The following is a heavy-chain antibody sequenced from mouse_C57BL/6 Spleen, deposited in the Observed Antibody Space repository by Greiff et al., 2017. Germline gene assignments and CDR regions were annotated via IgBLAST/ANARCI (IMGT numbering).Heavy chain of an antibody. D-gene: IGHD2-2*01. CDR1: GYTFTNYW. V-gene: IGHV1-63*01. CDR3: ARAGGVTTRTRAMDY. CDR2: IYPGGGYT. J-gene: IGHJ4*01. Sequence: VQLQQSGAELVRPGTSVKMSCKASGYTFTNYWIGWAKQRPGHGLAWIGDIYPGGGYTKYNEKFKGKATLTADKSSSTAYMQFSSLTSADSAIYYCARAGGVTTRTRAMDYWGQGTSVTVSS.